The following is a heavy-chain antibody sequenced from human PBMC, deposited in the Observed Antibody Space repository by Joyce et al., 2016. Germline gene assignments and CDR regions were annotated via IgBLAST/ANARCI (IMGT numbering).Heavy chain of an antibody. V-gene: IGHV3-30*18. CDR1: GFTFRSYG. CDR2: ISNDGKNN. Sequence: QAQLVESGGGVVQPGRSLRLSCAVSGFTFRSYGMHWVRQAPGKGLEWVAVISNDGKNNNYADSVKGRFTVSRDNSKKILSLQMNSLRPEDTAVYYCAKDRETSAVLDFWGQGTPVTVSS. D-gene: IGHD6-25*01. J-gene: IGHJ4*02. CDR3: AKDRETSAVLDF.